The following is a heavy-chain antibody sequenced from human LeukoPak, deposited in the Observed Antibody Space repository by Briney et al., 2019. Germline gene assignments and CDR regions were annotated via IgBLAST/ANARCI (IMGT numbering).Heavy chain of an antibody. Sequence: GGSLRLSCAASGFTFSSYAMHWVRQAPGKGLEWVAVISYDGSNKYYADSVKGRFTISRDNSKNTLYLQMNSLKAEDTAVYYCAKGALSMIVVVTWSDYWGQGALVTVSS. D-gene: IGHD3-22*01. J-gene: IGHJ4*02. V-gene: IGHV3-30-3*01. CDR1: GFTFSSYA. CDR3: AKGALSMIVVVTWSDY. CDR2: ISYDGSNK.